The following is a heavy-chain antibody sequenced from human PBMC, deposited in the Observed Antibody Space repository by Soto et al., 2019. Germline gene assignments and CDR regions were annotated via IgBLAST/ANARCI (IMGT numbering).Heavy chain of an antibody. Sequence: GGSLRLSCAASGFTFGNAWMSWVRQAPGKGLEWVGRIKSKTDGGTTDYAAPVKGRFTISRDDTKNTLYLQMNGLKTEDTAVYYCAPQWGPVDYWGQGTRVTVSS. J-gene: IGHJ4*02. CDR2: IKSKTDGGTT. CDR1: GFTFGNAW. CDR3: APQWGPVDY. D-gene: IGHD1-26*01. V-gene: IGHV3-15*01.